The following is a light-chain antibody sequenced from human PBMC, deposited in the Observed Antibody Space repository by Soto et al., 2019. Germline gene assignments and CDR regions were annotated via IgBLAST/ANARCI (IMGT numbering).Light chain of an antibody. J-gene: IGKJ1*01. CDR2: SAS. V-gene: IGKV1-12*01. Sequence: DIQMTQSPSSVSASVGDRVTITCRASQDINNWLVWYQQKPGKAPKLLISSASSLQSGVPSRFSCSGSVTDFTITITTLHTDDFATYYCQQARTFPLAFGQGTKMEIK. CDR1: QDINNW. CDR3: QQARTFPLA.